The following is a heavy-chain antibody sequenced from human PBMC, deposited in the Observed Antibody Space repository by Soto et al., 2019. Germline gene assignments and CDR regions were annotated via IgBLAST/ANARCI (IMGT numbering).Heavy chain of an antibody. Sequence: EVQLLESGGGLVQPGGSLRLSCAASGFTLATYAMSWVRRAPGKGLEWVSSISDSGVGTYYADSVKGRFTISRDNSKNTLYLQMNSLRAEDTAVYFCAKHRRITSAANYYTMDVWGQGTTVTVSS. CDR2: ISDSGVGT. V-gene: IGHV3-23*01. J-gene: IGHJ6*02. D-gene: IGHD2-2*01. CDR1: GFTLATYA. CDR3: AKHRRITSAANYYTMDV.